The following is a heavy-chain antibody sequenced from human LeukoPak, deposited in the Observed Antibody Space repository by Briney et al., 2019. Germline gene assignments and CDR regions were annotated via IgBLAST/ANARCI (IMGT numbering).Heavy chain of an antibody. Sequence: PSETLSLICTVSGGSISSGGYYWSWIRQHPGKGLEWIGYIYYSGSTYYNPSLKSRVTISVDTSKNQFSLKLSSVTAADTAVYYCARLNVEMATIDYWGQGTLVTVSS. CDR3: ARLNVEMATIDY. CDR1: GGSISSGGYY. D-gene: IGHD5-24*01. CDR2: IYYSGST. J-gene: IGHJ4*02. V-gene: IGHV4-31*03.